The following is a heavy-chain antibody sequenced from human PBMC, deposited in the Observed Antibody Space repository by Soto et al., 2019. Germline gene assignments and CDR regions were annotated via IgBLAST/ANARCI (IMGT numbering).Heavy chain of an antibody. CDR1: GFTFSSFG. D-gene: IGHD5-12*01. J-gene: IGHJ4*02. CDR3: AKERYVVATPPDFDY. V-gene: IGHV3-30*18. CDR2: ASYDGSYK. Sequence: QVQLVESGGGVVQPGRSLRLSCAASGFTFSSFGMHWVRQAPGKGLEWVAVASYDGSYKYYADSVKGRFTISRDNSKNTLYLQMNSLTAEDTAVYYCAKERYVVATPPDFDYWGQGTLVTVSS.